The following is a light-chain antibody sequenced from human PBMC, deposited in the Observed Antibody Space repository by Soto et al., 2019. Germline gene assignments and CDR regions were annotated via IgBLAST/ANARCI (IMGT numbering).Light chain of an antibody. Sequence: SACVAKDLTSACRCSQRISTWLAWYQQKPGKAPKLLISDASSLETGVPSRFSVSGSGTEFTLTIISLQRDEFATYICQQCESYWAFGQGTKVDIK. CDR2: DAS. J-gene: IGKJ1*01. CDR1: QRISTW. V-gene: IGKV1-5*01. CDR3: QQCESYWA.